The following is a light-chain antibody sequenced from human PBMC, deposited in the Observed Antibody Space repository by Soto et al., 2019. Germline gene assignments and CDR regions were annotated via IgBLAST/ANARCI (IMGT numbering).Light chain of an antibody. CDR2: DVS. Sequence: SVRRPPPSVSAAPGQKDPISCSGSISNIGNNYVSWYQQHPGKATKLMIYDVSKRPSGVPDRFYGSKSGNKASLTISGLQAEDEADYYCCSYAGSYTLYVFGTGTKVT. V-gene: IGLV2-11*02. CDR1: ISNIGNNY. CDR3: CSYAGSYTLYV. J-gene: IGLJ1*01.